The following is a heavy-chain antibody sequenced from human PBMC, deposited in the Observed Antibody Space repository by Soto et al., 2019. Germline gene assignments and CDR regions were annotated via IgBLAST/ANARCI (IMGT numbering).Heavy chain of an antibody. V-gene: IGHV3-23*01. CDR1: GFTFSSFA. CDR3: ATQDFRGTTGTT. J-gene: IGHJ4*02. D-gene: IGHD1-1*01. CDR2: ISGSSDIT. Sequence: GGSLRLSCAASGFTFSSFAMGWVRQAPGKGLEWVSLISGSSDITYYANSVKGRFTISRDNSKNTLYLQINSLRAEDTAVYFCATQDFRGTTGTTWGQGTLVTVSS.